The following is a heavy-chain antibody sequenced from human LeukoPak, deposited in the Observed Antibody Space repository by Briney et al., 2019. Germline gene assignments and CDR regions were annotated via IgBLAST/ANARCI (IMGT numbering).Heavy chain of an antibody. CDR2: ISYDGSNK. Sequence: SGGSLRLSCAASGFTFSSYAMHWVRQAPGKGLEWVAVISYDGSNKYYADSVKGRFTISRDNSKNTLYLQMNSLRAEDTAVYYCAKDQIYDGDYPLCVDYWGQGTLVTVSS. CDR1: GFTFSSYA. CDR3: AKDQIYDGDYPLCVDY. D-gene: IGHD4-17*01. V-gene: IGHV3-30-3*01. J-gene: IGHJ4*02.